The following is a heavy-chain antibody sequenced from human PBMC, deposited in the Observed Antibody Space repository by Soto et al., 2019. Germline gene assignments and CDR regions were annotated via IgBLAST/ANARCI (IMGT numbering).Heavy chain of an antibody. CDR2: IYRTGNT. CDR3: ARGDYQYSIDY. J-gene: IGHJ4*02. V-gene: IGHV4-30-2*01. Sequence: SETLSLTCTVSGYSMTSGDDSWSWIRQPPGKGLEWLGYIYRTGNTHYSPSLKSRVSISQDRSKNQFSLELTSVTAADTAVYYCARGDYQYSIDYWGQGTLVTVSS. CDR1: GYSMTSGDDS. D-gene: IGHD2-2*01.